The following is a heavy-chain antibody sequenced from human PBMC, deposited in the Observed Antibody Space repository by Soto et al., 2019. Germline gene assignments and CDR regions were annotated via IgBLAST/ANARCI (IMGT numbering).Heavy chain of an antibody. J-gene: IGHJ4*02. D-gene: IGHD1-1*01. V-gene: IGHV4-59*08. CDR1: GGSISNYY. Sequence: SETLSLTCTVSGGSISNYYWSWIRQPPGKGLEWIGYIYYSGSTNYNPSLKSRVTISVDTSKNQFSLKLSSVTAADTAVYYCARRYGYSFDYWGQGTLVTVSS. CDR2: IYYSGST. CDR3: ARRYGYSFDY.